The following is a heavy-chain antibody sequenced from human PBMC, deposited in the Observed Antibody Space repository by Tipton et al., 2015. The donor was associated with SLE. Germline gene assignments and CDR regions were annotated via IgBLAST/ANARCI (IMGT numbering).Heavy chain of an antibody. J-gene: IGHJ3*02. Sequence: TLSLTCTVSGDSITSGGSYWTWIRQHPGKGLEWIGYIYYSGASYYNPSLKGRVTISVDTSKNHFSLKLSSVTAADTAVYYCARAGAYYSETNVPLAFDIWGPGTKVTVSS. CDR3: ARAGAYYSETNVPLAFDI. D-gene: IGHD3-22*01. CDR1: GDSITSGGSY. CDR2: IYYSGAS. V-gene: IGHV4-31*03.